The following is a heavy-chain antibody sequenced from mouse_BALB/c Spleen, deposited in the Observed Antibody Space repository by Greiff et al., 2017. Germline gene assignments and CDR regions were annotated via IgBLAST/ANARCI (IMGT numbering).Heavy chain of an antibody. V-gene: IGHV2-6-2*01. CDR1: GFSLTSYG. CDR2: IWSDGST. CDR3: ARDGYYNFDD. D-gene: IGHD2-3*01. Sequence: VMLVESGPDLVAPSQSLSITCTVSGFSLTSYGVHWVRQPPGKGLEWLVVIWSDGSTTYNSAPKSRLSISKDKSKSQVFVKMNSLQTDDTAMYYWARDGYYNFDDWGQGTTLTVSS. J-gene: IGHJ2*01.